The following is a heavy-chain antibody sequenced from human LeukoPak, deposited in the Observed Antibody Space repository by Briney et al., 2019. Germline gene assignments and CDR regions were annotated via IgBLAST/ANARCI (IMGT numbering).Heavy chain of an antibody. CDR1: GFTFSTYA. CDR3: AKDIAQGYTYGSIEEDY. CDR2: ISESGTGT. J-gene: IGHJ4*02. Sequence: GGSLRLSCAASGFTFSTYATSWVRQAPGKELEWVSAISESGTGTYYAASVKGRFTISRDNSKNTVSLQMNSLRAEDTALYYCAKDIAQGYTYGSIEEDYWGQGTLVTVSS. V-gene: IGHV3-23*01. D-gene: IGHD5-18*01.